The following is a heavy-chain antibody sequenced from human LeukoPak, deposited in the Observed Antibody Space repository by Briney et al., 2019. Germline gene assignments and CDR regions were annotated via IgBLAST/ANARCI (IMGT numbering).Heavy chain of an antibody. CDR2: IYSGGST. J-gene: IGHJ3*02. D-gene: IGHD6-13*01. Sequence: GGSLRLSCAASGFTVSSNYMSWVRQAPGKGLEWVSVIYSGGSTYYADSVKGRFTISRDNSKNTLYLQMNSLRVEDTAVYYCAKDLWQGIAAADVAFDIWGQGTMVTVSS. CDR1: GFTVSSNY. V-gene: IGHV3-66*01. CDR3: AKDLWQGIAAADVAFDI.